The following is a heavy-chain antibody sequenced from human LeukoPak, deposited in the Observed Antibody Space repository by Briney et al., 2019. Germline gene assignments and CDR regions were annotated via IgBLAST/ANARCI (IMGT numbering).Heavy chain of an antibody. CDR2: IYTSGST. D-gene: IGHD6-19*01. CDR1: GGSISSGSYY. Sequence: PSQTLSLTCTVSGGSISSGSYYWSWIRQPAGKGLEWIGRIYTSGSTNYNPSLKSRVTISVDTSKNQFSLKLSSVTAADTAVYYCARGGYSSGWSPIDYYYYYGMDVWGQGTTVTVSS. V-gene: IGHV4-61*02. CDR3: ARGGYSSGWSPIDYYYYYGMDV. J-gene: IGHJ6*02.